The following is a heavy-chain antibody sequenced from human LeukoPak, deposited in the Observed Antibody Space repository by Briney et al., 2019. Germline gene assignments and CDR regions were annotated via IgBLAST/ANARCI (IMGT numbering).Heavy chain of an antibody. CDR1: GGSISSSNYY. CDR3: AREEVAASFDY. J-gene: IGHJ4*02. D-gene: IGHD6-19*01. Sequence: PSETLSLTCTVSGGSISSSNYYWGWIRQPPGKGLEWIGNIYYSGSTYYNPSLKSRVTISIDTSKNQFSLELSSVTAADTAVYYCAREEVAASFDYWGQGTLVTVSS. V-gene: IGHV4-39*07. CDR2: IYYSGST.